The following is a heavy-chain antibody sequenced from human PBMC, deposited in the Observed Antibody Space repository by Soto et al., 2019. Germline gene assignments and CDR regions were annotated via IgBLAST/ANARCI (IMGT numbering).Heavy chain of an antibody. V-gene: IGHV6-1*01. D-gene: IGHD6-19*01. J-gene: IGHJ6*02. CDR1: WGGSSSNRAA. CDR3: ARDLGGGVSSGWSTRKYYYYYYGMDV. CDR2: TYYRSKWYN. Sequence: SQTLTHTCTISWGGSSSNRAAWNWFRQSPSRGLEWLGRTYYRSKWYNDYAVSVKSRITINPDTSKNQFSLQLNSVTPEDTAVYYCARDLGGGVSSGWSTRKYYYYYYGMDVWGQGTTVTVSS.